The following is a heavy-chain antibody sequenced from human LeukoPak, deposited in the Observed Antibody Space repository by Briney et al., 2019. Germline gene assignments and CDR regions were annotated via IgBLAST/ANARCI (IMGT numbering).Heavy chain of an antibody. CDR2: ISYDGSNK. J-gene: IGHJ6*02. CDR3: ARVVRDIVVVVAAQFYGMDV. Sequence: GGSLRLSCAASEFTFSSYAMHWVRQAPGKGLEWVAVISYDGSNKYYADSVKGRFTISRDNSKNTLYLQMNSLRAEDTAVYYCARVVRDIVVVVAAQFYGMDVWGQGTTVTVSS. V-gene: IGHV3-30*04. D-gene: IGHD2-15*01. CDR1: EFTFSSYA.